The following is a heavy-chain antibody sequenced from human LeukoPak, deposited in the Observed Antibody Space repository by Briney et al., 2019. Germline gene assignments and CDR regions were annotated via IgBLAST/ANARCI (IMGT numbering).Heavy chain of an antibody. CDR3: ASGGVEWELLVFDY. Sequence: GGSLRLSCAASGFTFSSYSMNWVRQAPGKGLEWVSSISSSSSYIYYADSVKGRFTISRDNAKNSLYLQMNSLRAEDTAVCYCASGGVEWELLVFDYWGQGTLVTVSS. CDR2: ISSSSSYI. V-gene: IGHV3-21*01. CDR1: GFTFSSYS. D-gene: IGHD1-26*01. J-gene: IGHJ4*02.